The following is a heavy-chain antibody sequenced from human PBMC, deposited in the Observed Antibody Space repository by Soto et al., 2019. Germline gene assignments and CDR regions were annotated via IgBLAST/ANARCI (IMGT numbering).Heavy chain of an antibody. CDR3: ARVNVVVPAAISYYYYYYMDV. D-gene: IGHD2-2*01. CDR1: GGSFSGYY. J-gene: IGHJ6*03. CDR2: INHSGST. Sequence: SETLSLTCAVYGGSFSGYYWSWIRQPPGKGLEWIGEINHSGSTNYNPSLKSRVTISVDTSKNQFSLKLSSVTAADTAVYYCARVNVVVPAAISYYYYYYMDVWGKGTTVTVSS. V-gene: IGHV4-34*01.